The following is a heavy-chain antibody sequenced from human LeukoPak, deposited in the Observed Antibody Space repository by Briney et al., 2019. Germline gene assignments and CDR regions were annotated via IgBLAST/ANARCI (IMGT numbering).Heavy chain of an antibody. CDR3: ARVWMATANDAFDI. CDR2: IYYSGST. D-gene: IGHD5-24*01. Sequence: PSETLSLTXTVSGGSISSGDYYWSWIRQPPGKGLEWIGYIYYSGSTYYNPSLKSRVTISVDTSKNQFSLKLSSVTAADTAVYYCARVWMATANDAFDIWGQGTMVTVSS. CDR1: GGSISSGDYY. J-gene: IGHJ3*02. V-gene: IGHV4-30-4*08.